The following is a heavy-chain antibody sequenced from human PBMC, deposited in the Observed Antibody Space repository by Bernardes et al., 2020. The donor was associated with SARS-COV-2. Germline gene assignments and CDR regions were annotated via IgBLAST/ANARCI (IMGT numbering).Heavy chain of an antibody. J-gene: IGHJ6*02. CDR1: GFTFSSYW. CDR3: ARDIIAVAGTSYYYYYGMAV. V-gene: IGHV3-7*01. Sequence: GWSLRLSCAASGFTFSSYWMSWVRQAPGKGLEWVANIKQDGSEKYYVDSVKGRFTISRDNAKNSLYLQMNSLRAEDTAVYYCARDIIAVAGTSYYYYYGMAVWGQGTTVTVSS. D-gene: IGHD6-19*01. CDR2: IKQDGSEK.